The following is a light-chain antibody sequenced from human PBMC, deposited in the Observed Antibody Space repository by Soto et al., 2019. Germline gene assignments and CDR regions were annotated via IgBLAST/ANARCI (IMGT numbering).Light chain of an antibody. CDR3: CSYAGSYV. CDR1: SSDVGGYNY. J-gene: IGLJ1*01. Sequence: QSVLAQPGSVCGSPGQSVTISCTGTSSDVGGYNYVSWYQQHPGKAPKLMIYDVSKRPSGVPDRFSGYKYGNTASLTISGLQAEDEADYYCCSYAGSYVFGTGTKVTV. CDR2: DVS. V-gene: IGLV2-11*01.